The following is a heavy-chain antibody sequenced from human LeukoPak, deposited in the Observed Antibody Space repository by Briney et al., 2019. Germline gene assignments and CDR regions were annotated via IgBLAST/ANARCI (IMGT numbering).Heavy chain of an antibody. D-gene: IGHD2-21*01. V-gene: IGHV3-49*03. CDR2: IRSKAYGGTT. Sequence: GGSLRLSCTASGFTFGDYAMSWFRQAPGKRLEWVGFIRSKAYGGTTEYAASVKGRFTISRDDSKSIAYLQMNSLKTEDTAVYYCTRGLFRARYYYGMNVWGQGTTVTVSS. J-gene: IGHJ6*02. CDR1: GFTFGDYA. CDR3: TRGLFRARYYYGMNV.